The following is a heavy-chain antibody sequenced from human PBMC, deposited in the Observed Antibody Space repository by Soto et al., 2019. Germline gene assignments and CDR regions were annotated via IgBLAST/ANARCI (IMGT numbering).Heavy chain of an antibody. D-gene: IGHD1-1*01. CDR1: GYTFTEYD. Sequence: ASVKVSCKAIGYTFTEYDLNWVRQAPGQGLEYMGWVSPENRNAGYAPQFRGRVSMTTDTSISTAYLELTNLTYEDTAVYYCEVTTGFWGQGTMVTAPQ. J-gene: IGHJ4*02. CDR2: VSPENRNA. CDR3: EVTTGF. V-gene: IGHV1-8*01.